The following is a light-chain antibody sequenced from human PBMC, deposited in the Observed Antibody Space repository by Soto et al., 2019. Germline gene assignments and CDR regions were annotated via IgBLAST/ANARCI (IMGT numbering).Light chain of an antibody. CDR2: YYSDSDK. CDR3: MIWPSNVHVV. Sequence: QAVVTQPPSSSASPGESARLTCTWPSDINVGRYNIYWYQQKPGSPPRNLLNYYSDSDKGQGSGVPSRFSGSKDASANTGILLISGLQSEDEADDYCMIWPSNVHVVFGGGTQLTVL. V-gene: IGLV5-37*01. J-gene: IGLJ2*01. CDR1: SDINVGRYN.